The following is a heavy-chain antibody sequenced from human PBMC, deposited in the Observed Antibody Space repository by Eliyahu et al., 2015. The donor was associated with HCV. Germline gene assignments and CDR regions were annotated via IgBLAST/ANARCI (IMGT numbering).Heavy chain of an antibody. D-gene: IGHD2-8*01. CDR2: ISGSGDIT. V-gene: IGHV3-23*01. CDR3: AKGYCTNGVCYCDY. Sequence: EVQLLESGGGLVQPGGSLRLSCAASGFTFSSYAMSWVRQAPGKGLEWVSTISGSGDITYYADSVKGRFTISRDNSKNTLYLQMNSLRAEDTAVYYCAKGYCTNGVCYCDYWGQGTLFTVSS. CDR1: GFTFSSYA. J-gene: IGHJ4*02.